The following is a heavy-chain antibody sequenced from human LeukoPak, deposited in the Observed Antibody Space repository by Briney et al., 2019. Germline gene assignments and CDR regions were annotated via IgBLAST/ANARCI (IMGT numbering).Heavy chain of an antibody. CDR2: ISSSSSTI. CDR1: GFTFSSYS. D-gene: IGHD3-3*01. CDR3: ARGLYDFWSGYPKFDY. J-gene: IGHJ4*02. V-gene: IGHV3-48*02. Sequence: PGGSLRLSCAASGFTFSSYSMNWVRQAPGKGLEWVSYISSSSSTIYYADSVKGRFTISRDNAKNSLYLQMNSLRDEDTVVYYCARGLYDFWSGYPKFDYWGQGTLVTVSS.